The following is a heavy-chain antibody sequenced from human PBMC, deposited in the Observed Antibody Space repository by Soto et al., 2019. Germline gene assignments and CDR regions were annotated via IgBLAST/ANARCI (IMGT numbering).Heavy chain of an antibody. CDR3: ARVGSSWSFDY. V-gene: IGHV1-2*04. CDR1: GYTFTDYY. Sequence: QVQLVQSGAEVKKPGASVKVSCKASGYTFTDYYIHWVRQAPGQGLEWMGWISPNNGGSNYAQKFRGWVTMTRDTSISTAYMELSMLKSDDTAIYYCARVGSSWSFDYWGQGTLVTVSS. CDR2: ISPNNGGS. J-gene: IGHJ4*02. D-gene: IGHD6-13*01.